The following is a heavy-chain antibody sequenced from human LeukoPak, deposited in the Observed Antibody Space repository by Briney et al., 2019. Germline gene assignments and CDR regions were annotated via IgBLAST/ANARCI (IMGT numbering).Heavy chain of an antibody. V-gene: IGHV4-39*07. Sequence: PSETLSLTCTVSGGSISSSNYYWGWIRQPPGKELEWIGSIYYSGSTYYNPSLKSRVTISVDTSKNQFSLKLSSVTAADTAVYYCARGGSIAVAGTVGYYFDYWGQGTLVTVSS. CDR3: ARGGSIAVAGTVGYYFDY. J-gene: IGHJ4*02. D-gene: IGHD6-19*01. CDR1: GGSISSSNYY. CDR2: IYYSGST.